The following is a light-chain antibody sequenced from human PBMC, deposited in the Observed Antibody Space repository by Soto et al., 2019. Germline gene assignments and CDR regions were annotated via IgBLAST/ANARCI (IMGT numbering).Light chain of an antibody. CDR2: DAS. CDR1: QNVGKY. Sequence: IKMTQSPSSLSASVGDRVTITCRATQNVGKYLAWYQQKPGKVPELLIYDASTLQSGVPSRFTGSGSGTDFTLTISSLRPEDVGTYYCQNCNSVPATFGQGTKVEIK. CDR3: QNCNSVPAT. V-gene: IGKV1-27*01. J-gene: IGKJ1*01.